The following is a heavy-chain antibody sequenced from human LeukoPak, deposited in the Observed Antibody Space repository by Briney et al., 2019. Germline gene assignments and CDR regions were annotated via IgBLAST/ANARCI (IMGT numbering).Heavy chain of an antibody. D-gene: IGHD1-26*01. CDR2: ISRGTATT. CDR1: GFTFSNYA. Sequence: GSLRLSCAASGFTFSNYAMSWVRQAPGKGLEWVSTISRGTATTYYADSVKGRFIISRDNSKNTLYLQMNSLRAEDTAVYYCARDPPRGYSGSYGFDYWGQGTLVTVSS. J-gene: IGHJ4*02. V-gene: IGHV3-23*01. CDR3: ARDPPRGYSGSYGFDY.